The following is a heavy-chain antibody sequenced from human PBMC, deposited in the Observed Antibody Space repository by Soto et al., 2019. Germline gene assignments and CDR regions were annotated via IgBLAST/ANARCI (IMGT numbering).Heavy chain of an antibody. CDR2: ISSSSSYI. J-gene: IGHJ4*02. CDR1: GFTFSSYS. D-gene: IGHD3-16*01. CDR3: ARDDSLYYDYIWGSF. V-gene: IGHV3-21*01. Sequence: GGSLRLSCAASGFTFSSYSMNWVRQAPGKGLEWVSSISSSSSYIYYADSVKGRFTISRDNAKNSLYLQMNSLRAEDTAVYYCARDDSLYYDYIWGSFWGQGTLVTVSS.